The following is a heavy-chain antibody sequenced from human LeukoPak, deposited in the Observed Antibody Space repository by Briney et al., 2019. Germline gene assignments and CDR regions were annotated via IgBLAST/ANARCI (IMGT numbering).Heavy chain of an antibody. D-gene: IGHD2-2*01. CDR3: ARREGGHIVVVPAAIQDAFDV. J-gene: IGHJ3*01. CDR1: GYTFTGYY. Sequence: ASVKVSCKASGYTFTGYYMHWVRQAPGQGLEWMGWINPNSGGTNYAQKFQGRVTMTRDTSISTAYMELSRLRSDDTAVYYCARREGGHIVVVPAAIQDAFDVWGQGTMVTVSS. CDR2: INPNSGGT. V-gene: IGHV1-2*02.